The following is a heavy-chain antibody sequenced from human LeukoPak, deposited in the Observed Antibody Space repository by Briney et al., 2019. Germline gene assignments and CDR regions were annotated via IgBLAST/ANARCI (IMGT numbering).Heavy chain of an antibody. J-gene: IGHJ4*02. CDR1: GFTFSNYA. Sequence: GGSLRLSCAASGFTFSNYAIHWVRQAPGKGLEWVAVISYDGSNKYYADSVKGRFTISRDNSKNTLYLQMTSLRVEDTAIYYCARSLSSSWYDYFDNWGQGTLVTVSS. D-gene: IGHD6-13*01. CDR3: ARSLSSSWYDYFDN. CDR2: ISYDGSNK. V-gene: IGHV3-30-3*01.